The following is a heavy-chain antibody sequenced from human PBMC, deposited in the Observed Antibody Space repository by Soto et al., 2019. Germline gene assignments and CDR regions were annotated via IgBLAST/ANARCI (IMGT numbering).Heavy chain of an antibody. CDR1: GFTVSSNY. J-gene: IGHJ6*02. CDR3: ARDLVDTAMVYRSYYYYGMDV. Sequence: GGSLRLSCAASGFTVSSNYMSWVRQAPGKGLEWVSVIYSGGSTYYADSVKGRFTISRDNSKNTLYLQMNSLRAEDTAVYYCARDLVDTAMVYRSYYYYGMDVWGQGTTVTVSS. V-gene: IGHV3-66*01. CDR2: IYSGGST. D-gene: IGHD5-18*01.